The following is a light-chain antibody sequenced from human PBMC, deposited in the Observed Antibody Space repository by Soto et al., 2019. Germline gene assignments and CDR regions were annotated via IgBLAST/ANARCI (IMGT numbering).Light chain of an antibody. J-gene: IGKJ4*01. CDR2: DAS. V-gene: IGKV3-11*01. CDR1: QSISRY. Sequence: EIVLTQSPGTLSLSPGERATLSCRASQSISRYLAWYQQKPGQAPRLLIYDASTRATGIPARFGGSGSGTDLTITISSLEPEDFEVYYCQQRSNWPLTFGGGTKVDIK. CDR3: QQRSNWPLT.